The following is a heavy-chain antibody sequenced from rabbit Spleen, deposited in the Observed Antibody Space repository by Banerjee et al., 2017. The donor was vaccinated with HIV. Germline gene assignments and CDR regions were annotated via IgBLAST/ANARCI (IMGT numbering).Heavy chain of an antibody. V-gene: IGHV1S45*01. CDR2: IDVAKYGTT. D-gene: IGHD1-1*01. CDR3: ARDLTGVIGWNFNL. J-gene: IGHJ4*01. Sequence: QEQLEESGGGLVQPEGSLTLTCTASGFSFNNNYYMCWVRQAPGKGLEWIACIDVAKYGTTYYTSWAKGRFTISKASSTTVTLQMTSLTVADTANYFCARDLTGVIGWNFNLWGPGTLVTVS. CDR1: GFSFNNNYY.